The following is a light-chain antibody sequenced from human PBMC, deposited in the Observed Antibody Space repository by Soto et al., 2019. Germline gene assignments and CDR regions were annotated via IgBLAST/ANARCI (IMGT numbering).Light chain of an antibody. CDR1: SPNIGGNA. Sequence: QSGLTQPPSGCRTRGQRVTISCSGSSPNIGGNAVNWYQQLPGTAPKVLIYSNNQRPSGVPDRFSGSKSGTPASLAISGLQSEDEADYYCAAWDDSLNGYVFGTGTKVTVL. J-gene: IGLJ1*01. V-gene: IGLV1-44*01. CDR3: AAWDDSLNGYV. CDR2: SNN.